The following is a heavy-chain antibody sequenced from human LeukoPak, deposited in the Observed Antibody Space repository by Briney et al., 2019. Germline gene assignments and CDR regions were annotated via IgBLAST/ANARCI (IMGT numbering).Heavy chain of an antibody. CDR1: GGSISSYY. V-gene: IGHV4-59*12. Sequence: PSETLSLTCTVSGGSISSYYWSWIRQPPGKGLEWIGYIYYSGSTNYNPSLKSRVTISVDKSKNQFSLKLSSVTAADTAVYYCARQTSSVTIFGVVYRNRPPFDPWGQGTLVTVSS. CDR3: ARQTSSVTIFGVVYRNRPPFDP. D-gene: IGHD3-3*01. CDR2: IYYSGST. J-gene: IGHJ5*02.